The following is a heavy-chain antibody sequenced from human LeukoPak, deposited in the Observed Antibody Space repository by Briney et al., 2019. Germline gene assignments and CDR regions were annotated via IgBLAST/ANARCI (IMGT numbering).Heavy chain of an antibody. CDR1: GFTVSSNY. Sequence: GGSLRLSCAASGFTVSSNYMSWVRQAPGKGLEWVSVIYSGGSTYYTDSVKGRFTISRHNSKNTLYLQMNSLRAEDTAVYYCARAIITMVRGGAAFDIWGQGTMATVSS. CDR3: ARAIITMVRGGAAFDI. D-gene: IGHD3-10*01. J-gene: IGHJ3*02. V-gene: IGHV3-53*04. CDR2: IYSGGST.